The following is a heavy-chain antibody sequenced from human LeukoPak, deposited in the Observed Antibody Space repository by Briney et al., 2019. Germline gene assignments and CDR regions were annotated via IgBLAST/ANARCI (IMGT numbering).Heavy chain of an antibody. D-gene: IGHD2-21*01. V-gene: IGHV4-4*07. CDR3: ARGSVISVAVYYFDY. Sequence: SETLSLTCTVSGGSISSYYWSWIRQPARKGLEWIGRIYTSGSTNYNPSLKSRVTMSVDTSKNQFSLKLSSVTAADTAVYYCARGSVISVAVYYFDYWGQGTLVTVSS. J-gene: IGHJ4*02. CDR1: GGSISSYY. CDR2: IYTSGST.